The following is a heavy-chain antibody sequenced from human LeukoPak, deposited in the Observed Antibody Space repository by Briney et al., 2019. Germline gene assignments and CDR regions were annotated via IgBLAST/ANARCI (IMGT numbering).Heavy chain of an antibody. CDR2: INHSGST. D-gene: IGHD3-10*01. Sequence: SETQSLTCAVYGGSFSGYYWSWIRQPPGKGLEWIGEINHSGSTNYNPSLKSRVTISVDTSKNQFSLKLSSVTAADTAVYYCAREDSYYYGSGSYSILDYWGQGTLVTVSS. CDR1: GGSFSGYY. J-gene: IGHJ4*02. V-gene: IGHV4-34*01. CDR3: AREDSYYYGSGSYSILDY.